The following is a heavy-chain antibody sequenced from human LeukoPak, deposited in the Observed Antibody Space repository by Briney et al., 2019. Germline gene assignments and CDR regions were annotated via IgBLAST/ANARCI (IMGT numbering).Heavy chain of an antibody. V-gene: IGHV1-69*05. D-gene: IGHD5-12*01. CDR2: IIPIFGTA. Sequence: ASVKVSCKASGGTFSSYAISWVRQAPGQGLEWMGGIIPIFGTANYAQKFQGRVTITTDESTSTAYMELSSLRSEDTAVYYCARGEWWLRAFDYWGQGTLVTVSS. J-gene: IGHJ4*02. CDR1: GGTFSSYA. CDR3: ARGEWWLRAFDY.